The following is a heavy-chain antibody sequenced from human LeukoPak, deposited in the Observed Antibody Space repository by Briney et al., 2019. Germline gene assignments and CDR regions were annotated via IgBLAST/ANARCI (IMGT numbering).Heavy chain of an antibody. V-gene: IGHV3-30*18. CDR3: AKSGIEAAGSLVYFDY. Sequence: GGSLRLSCAASGFTFSSYGMHWVRQAPGKGLECVAIISYDGSNKYYTDSVKGRFTISRANSKNTLYLQMNSLRAEDTAVYYCAKSGIEAAGSLVYFDYWGQGTLVTASS. J-gene: IGHJ4*02. CDR2: ISYDGSNK. D-gene: IGHD6-13*01. CDR1: GFTFSSYG.